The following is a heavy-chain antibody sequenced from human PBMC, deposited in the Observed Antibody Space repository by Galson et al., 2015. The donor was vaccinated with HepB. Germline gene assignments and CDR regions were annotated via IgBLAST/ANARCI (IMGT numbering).Heavy chain of an antibody. CDR2: INHSGST. D-gene: IGHD6-13*01. CDR1: GGSLSGYY. V-gene: IGHV4-34*01. J-gene: IGHJ5*02. CDR3: AKASYSSSWYRHRSNWFDP. Sequence: ETLSLTCGVYGGSLSGYYWSWVRQPPGKGLEWIGEINHSGSTNYSTSLKSRVTISVDTSKNYFSLKLTSVTAADTAVYYCAKASYSSSWYRHRSNWFDPWGQGMLVTVSS.